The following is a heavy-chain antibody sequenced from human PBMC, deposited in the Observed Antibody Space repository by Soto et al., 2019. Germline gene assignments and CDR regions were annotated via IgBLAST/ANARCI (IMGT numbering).Heavy chain of an antibody. CDR2: ISASGGTI. J-gene: IGHJ4*02. V-gene: IGHV3-23*01. CDR1: GFTFSSYA. CDR3: AKDIRGAAY. D-gene: IGHD2-15*01. Sequence: EVQLLESGGGLVQPGGSLRLSCAASGFTFSSYAMSWVRQAPGKGLDWVSSISASGGTIYYADSVKGRFTMSRDNSKNTLYLQINSLRAEDTAVYYCAKDIRGAAYWGQGTLVTVSS.